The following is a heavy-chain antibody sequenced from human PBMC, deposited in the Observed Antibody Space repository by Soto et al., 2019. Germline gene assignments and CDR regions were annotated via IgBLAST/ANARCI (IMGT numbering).Heavy chain of an antibody. CDR2: ISGSGGST. J-gene: IGHJ3*02. CDR3: TRPRSYDSSGPHAFDI. V-gene: IGHV3-23*01. Sequence: GGSLRLSCAASGFTFSSYAMSWVRQAPGKGLEWVSAISGSGGSTYYTDSVKGRFTISRDNAKNSLYLQMNSLRAEDTAVYYCTRPRSYDSSGPHAFDIWGQGTMVTVSS. D-gene: IGHD3-22*01. CDR1: GFTFSSYA.